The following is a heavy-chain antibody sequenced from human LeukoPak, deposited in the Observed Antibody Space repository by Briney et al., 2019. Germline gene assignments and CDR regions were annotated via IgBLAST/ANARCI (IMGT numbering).Heavy chain of an antibody. CDR2: INPHTGAT. V-gene: IGHV1-2*02. CDR3: ARGVDYGDLDY. D-gene: IGHD4-17*01. CDR1: GHTFNGYY. J-gene: IGHJ4*02. Sequence: GASVKVSCKTSGHTFNGYYIHWLRQAPGRGPEWLGWINPHTGATRYAQKFQGRVTVSGDTSIGTAYLDLKSLTSDDTAIYYCARGVDYGDLDYWGQGTLVSVSS.